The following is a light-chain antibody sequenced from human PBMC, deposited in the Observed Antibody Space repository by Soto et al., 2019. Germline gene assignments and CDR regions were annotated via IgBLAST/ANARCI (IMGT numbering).Light chain of an antibody. CDR1: EDISDY. J-gene: IGKJ5*01. CDR3: QQYGNVPLT. CDR2: DVS. Sequence: DIQMTQSPSSLSASVGDRVTITCQASEDISDYLNWYQQKPGRAPELLIYDVSNLETGVPSRFSGSGSGTEFSFTISNLQPEDFATYYCQQYGNVPLTFGQGTRLEIK. V-gene: IGKV1-33*01.